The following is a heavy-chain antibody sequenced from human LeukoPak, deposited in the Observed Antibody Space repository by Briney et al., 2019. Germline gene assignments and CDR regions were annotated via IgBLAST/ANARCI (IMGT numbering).Heavy chain of an antibody. V-gene: IGHV3-48*04. Sequence: GGSLRLSCAGSGFTFSSYSMNWVRQAPGKGLEWVSYISGTSSPRYYADSVKGRFTITRDNAKNSLYLQMNSLRAEDTAVYYCARDVYGDYAIDYWGQGTLVTVSS. J-gene: IGHJ4*02. D-gene: IGHD4-17*01. CDR2: ISGTSSPR. CDR3: ARDVYGDYAIDY. CDR1: GFTFSSYS.